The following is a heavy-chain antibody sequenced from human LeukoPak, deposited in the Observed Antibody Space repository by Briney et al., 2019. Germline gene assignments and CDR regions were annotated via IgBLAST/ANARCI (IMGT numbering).Heavy chain of an antibody. CDR3: AKAMSSTTWGIFDY. J-gene: IGHJ4*02. Sequence: GGYLRLSCAASGFTFSSYAVSWVRQAPGWGVGCISSISGSGETTYYADSAKGRFTSSRDNSKKTVYLQLSSLRAEDTAVYYCAKAMSSTTWGIFDYWGQGTLVTVSS. CDR2: ISGSGETT. D-gene: IGHD2-2*01. CDR1: GFTFSSYA. V-gene: IGHV3-23*01.